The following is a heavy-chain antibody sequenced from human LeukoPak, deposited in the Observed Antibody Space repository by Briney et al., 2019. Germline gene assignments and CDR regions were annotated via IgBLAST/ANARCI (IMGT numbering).Heavy chain of an antibody. CDR2: IYSGGST. Sequence: GGSLRLSCAASGFTVSSNYMSWVRQAPGKGLEWVSVIYSGGSTYYADSVKGRFTISRDNSKNTLYLQMNSLRAEDTAVYYCARVLWNGDYPRFDFWGQGTLVTVSS. CDR1: GFTVSSNY. CDR3: ARVLWNGDYPRFDF. J-gene: IGHJ4*02. V-gene: IGHV3-53*01. D-gene: IGHD4-17*01.